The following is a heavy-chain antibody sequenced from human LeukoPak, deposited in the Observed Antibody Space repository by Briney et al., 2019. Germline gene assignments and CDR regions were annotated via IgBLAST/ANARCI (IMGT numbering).Heavy chain of an antibody. Sequence: ASVKVSCKASGYTFTSYDINWVRQATGQGLEWMGWMNPNSGNTGYAQKFQGRVTMTRNTSIRTAYMELSSLRSEDTAVYYCARKRGITIFGVVKNWFDPWGQGTLVTVSS. CDR1: GYTFTSYD. J-gene: IGHJ5*02. D-gene: IGHD3-3*01. CDR3: ARKRGITIFGVVKNWFDP. CDR2: MNPNSGNT. V-gene: IGHV1-8*01.